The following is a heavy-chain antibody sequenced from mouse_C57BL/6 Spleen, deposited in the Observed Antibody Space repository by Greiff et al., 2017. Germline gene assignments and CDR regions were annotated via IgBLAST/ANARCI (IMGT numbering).Heavy chain of an antibody. J-gene: IGHJ4*01. V-gene: IGHV1-82*01. CDR3: AREKDTAGAMDY. D-gene: IGHD3-1*01. Sequence: VQLQQSGPELVKPGASVKISCKASGYAFSSSWMNWVKQRPGKGLEWIGRIYPGDGDTNYNGKFKGKATLTADKSSSTAYMQLSSLTSEDSAVYFCAREKDTAGAMDYWGQGTSVTVSS. CDR2: IYPGDGDT. CDR1: GYAFSSSW.